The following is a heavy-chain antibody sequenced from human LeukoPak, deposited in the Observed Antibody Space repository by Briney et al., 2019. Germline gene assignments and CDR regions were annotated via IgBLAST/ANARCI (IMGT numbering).Heavy chain of an antibody. CDR1: GGSISSSSYY. CDR3: ARFKWSRGDYYDSSGYPDY. CDR2: IYYSGST. V-gene: IGHV4-39*07. D-gene: IGHD3-22*01. Sequence: SETLSLTCTVSGGSISSSSYYWGWIRQPPGKGLEWIGSIYYSGSTYYNPSLKSRVTISVDTSKNQFSLKLSSVTAADTAVYYCARFKWSRGDYYDSSGYPDYWGQGTLVTVSS. J-gene: IGHJ4*02.